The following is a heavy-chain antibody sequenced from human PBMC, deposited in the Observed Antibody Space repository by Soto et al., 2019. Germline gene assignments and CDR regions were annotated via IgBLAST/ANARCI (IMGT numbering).Heavy chain of an antibody. V-gene: IGHV3-74*01. D-gene: IGHD1-1*01. CDR1: AFSFSTSW. CDR3: ATAGNYRFDI. J-gene: IGHJ4*02. CDR2: INPDGRTI. Sequence: PGGSLRLSCAASAFSFSTSWMHWVRQAPGEGLVWVSRINPDGRTINYADSVKGRFTISRDNAKNTLYLQMNILRVEDTAVYFCATAGNYRFDIWGLGTLVTVSS.